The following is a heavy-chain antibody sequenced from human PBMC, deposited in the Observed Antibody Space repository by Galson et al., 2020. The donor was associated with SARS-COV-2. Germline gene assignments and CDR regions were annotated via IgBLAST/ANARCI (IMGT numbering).Heavy chain of an antibody. V-gene: IGHV3-30*04. Sequence: GGSLRLSCAASGFTFSNYAMHWVRQAPGKGLEWVVVISYDGSNKHYADSVKGRFTISRDKSKNTVYLQMNSLRAEDTAVYYCARDRAPMSLIDYYYYGMDVWGQGATVTVSS. CDR1: GFTFSNYA. CDR3: ARDRAPMSLIDYYYYGMDV. J-gene: IGHJ6*02. CDR2: ISYDGSNK.